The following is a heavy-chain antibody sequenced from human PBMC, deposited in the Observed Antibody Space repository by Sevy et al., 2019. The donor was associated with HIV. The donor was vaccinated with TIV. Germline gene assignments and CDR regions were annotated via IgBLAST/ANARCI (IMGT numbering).Heavy chain of an antibody. CDR1: GGSITSLY. V-gene: IGHV4-59*08. J-gene: IGHJ4*02. Sequence: SETLSLTCTVSGGSITSLYWNWIRQPPGKGLEWIANIYYNVHINYNPSLKSRVTLSLVTSKNQFSLRLSSVTAADTAMYYCAGENAWGRGYSWGQGTLVTVSS. CDR3: AGENAWGRGYS. D-gene: IGHD1-26*01. CDR2: IYYNVHI.